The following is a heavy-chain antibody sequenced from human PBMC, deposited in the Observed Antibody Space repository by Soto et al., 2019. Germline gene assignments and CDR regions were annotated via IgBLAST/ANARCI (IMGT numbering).Heavy chain of an antibody. CDR1: GFTVSSNY. CDR3: ARAPVVRGVITPPFDY. Sequence: EVQLVESGGGLVQPGGSLRLSCAASGFTVSSNYMSWVRQAPGKGLEWVSVIYSGGSTYYADSVKGRFTISRDNSKNTLYLQMNSRRAEDTAVYYCARAPVVRGVITPPFDYWGQGTLVTVSS. D-gene: IGHD3-10*01. CDR2: IYSGGST. J-gene: IGHJ4*02. V-gene: IGHV3-66*01.